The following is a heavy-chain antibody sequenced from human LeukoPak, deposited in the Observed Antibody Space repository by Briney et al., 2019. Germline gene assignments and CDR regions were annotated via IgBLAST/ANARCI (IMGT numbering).Heavy chain of an antibody. J-gene: IGHJ6*04. D-gene: IGHD3-10*01. CDR3: ARDYYYGSGSLTYYYYGMDV. Sequence: GGSLRLSCAASGFTFSSYGMHWVRQAPGKGLEWVAVIWYDGSNKYYADSVKGRFTISRDNSKNTLYLQMNSLRAEDTAVYYCARDYYYGSGSLTYYYYGMDVWGKGTTVTVSS. CDR1: GFTFSSYG. V-gene: IGHV3-33*01. CDR2: IWYDGSNK.